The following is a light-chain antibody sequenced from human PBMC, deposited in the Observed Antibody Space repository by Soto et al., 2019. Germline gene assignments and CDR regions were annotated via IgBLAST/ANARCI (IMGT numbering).Light chain of an antibody. Sequence: DIQMTQSPSTLSGSLGDRVTITCRASQTISSWLAWYQQKPGKAPKLLIYAASSLQSGVPSRFSGSGFGTDFTLTISSLQPEDFATYYCQQTSSRVTFGQGTKVDIK. J-gene: IGKJ1*01. V-gene: IGKV1-5*01. CDR2: AAS. CDR3: QQTSSRVT. CDR1: QTISSW.